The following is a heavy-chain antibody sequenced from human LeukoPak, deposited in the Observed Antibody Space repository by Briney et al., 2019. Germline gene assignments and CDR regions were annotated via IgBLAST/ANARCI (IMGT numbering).Heavy chain of an antibody. Sequence: SETLSLTCTVSGGSIRSYYWYWIRQPPGKGLEWIGYLCYTWRTNYNPSLKSRVTISVDTSKNQFSLKLSSVTAADTAVYYCARQSSGWGWYYFDYWGEGTLVT. J-gene: IGHJ4*02. V-gene: IGHV4-59*08. D-gene: IGHD6-19*01. CDR3: ARQSSGWGWYYFDY. CDR2: LCYTWRT. CDR1: GGSIRSYY.